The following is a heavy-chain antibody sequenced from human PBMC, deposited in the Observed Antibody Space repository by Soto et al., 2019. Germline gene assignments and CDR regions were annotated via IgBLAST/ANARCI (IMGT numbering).Heavy chain of an antibody. CDR2: ISSSGSTI. CDR3: AREGYCSSTSCYPGGWFDT. V-gene: IGHV3-48*03. Sequence: AGGSLRLSCAASGFTFSSYEMNWVRQAPGKGLEWVSYISSSGSTIYYADSVKGRFTISRDNAKNSLYLQMNSLRAEDTAVYYCAREGYCSSTSCYPGGWFDTWGQGTLVTVSS. J-gene: IGHJ5*02. D-gene: IGHD2-2*01. CDR1: GFTFSSYE.